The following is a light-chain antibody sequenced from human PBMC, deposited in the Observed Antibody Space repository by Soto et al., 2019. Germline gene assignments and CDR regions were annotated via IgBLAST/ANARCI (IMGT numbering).Light chain of an antibody. CDR3: QQRGNWPRT. CDR2: DAS. Sequence: EIVLTQSPATLSLSPGERATLSCRASQSVSSYLAWYQQKPGQAPRLLIYDASNRATGITARFSGSGSGTDFTLTISTLEPEDFAVYYCQQRGNWPRTFGQGTKLEIK. V-gene: IGKV3-11*01. J-gene: IGKJ2*01. CDR1: QSVSSY.